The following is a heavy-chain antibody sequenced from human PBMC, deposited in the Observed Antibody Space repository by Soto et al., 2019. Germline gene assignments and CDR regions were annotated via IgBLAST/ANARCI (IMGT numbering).Heavy chain of an antibody. J-gene: IGHJ4*02. CDR1: GFIFSSYS. D-gene: IGHD4-17*01. CDR2: FTRSTATT. Sequence: EVQLVESGGGLVRPGGSLRLSCAASGFIFSSYSLTWVRQAPGKGLEWVSSFTRSTATTYYADSVKGRFTISRDNAENSLYLQMNRLRAEDTAVYYCARGANYGDYGAFDVWGQGTLVTVAS. V-gene: IGHV3-21*06. CDR3: ARGANYGDYGAFDV.